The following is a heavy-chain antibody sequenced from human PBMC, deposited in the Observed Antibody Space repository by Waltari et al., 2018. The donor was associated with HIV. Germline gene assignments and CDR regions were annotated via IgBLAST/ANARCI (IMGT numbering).Heavy chain of an antibody. CDR1: GFTFSSYA. D-gene: IGHD5-12*01. V-gene: IGHV3-23*01. CDR3: AKDPMDIVATINYYGMDV. Sequence: EVQLLESGGGLVQPGGSLRLSCAASGFTFSSYAMSWVRQAPGKGMEWVSAISGSGGSKYYSHTVKGRFTISRDNPKNTLYLQINSLRAEDTAVYYCAKDPMDIVATINYYGMDVWGQGTTVTVSS. J-gene: IGHJ6*02. CDR2: ISGSGGSK.